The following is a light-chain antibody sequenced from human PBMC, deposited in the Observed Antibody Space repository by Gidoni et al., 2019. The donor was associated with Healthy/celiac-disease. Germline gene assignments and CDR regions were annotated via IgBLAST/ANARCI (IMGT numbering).Light chain of an antibody. V-gene: IGLV3-21*03. J-gene: IGLJ3*02. CDR1: NIGSKS. CDR3: QVWDSSSDHPRV. CDR2: DDS. Sequence: SYVLPQPPSVSVAPGKTARITCGGNNIGSKSVHWYQQKPGQAPVLVVYDDSDRPSGIPERFSGSNSGNTATRTISRVEAGDEADYYCQVWDSSSDHPRVFGGGTKLTVL.